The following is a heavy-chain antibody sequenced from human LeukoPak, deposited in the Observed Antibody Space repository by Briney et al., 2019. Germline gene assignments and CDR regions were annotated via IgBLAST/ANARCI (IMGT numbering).Heavy chain of an antibody. J-gene: IGHJ4*02. CDR2: IKQDGSEK. CDR3: AAQYYDFWSGYYGAFDY. Sequence: PGGSLRLSCAASGFTFSSYWMSWVRQAPGKGLEWVANIKQDGSEKYYVDSVKGRFTISRDNAKNSLYLQMNSLRAEDTAVYYCAAQYYDFWSGYYGAFDYRGQGTLVTVSS. D-gene: IGHD3-3*01. V-gene: IGHV3-7*01. CDR1: GFTFSSYW.